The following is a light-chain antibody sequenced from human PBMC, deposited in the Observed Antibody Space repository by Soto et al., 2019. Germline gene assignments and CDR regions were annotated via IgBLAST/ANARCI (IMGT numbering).Light chain of an antibody. CDR3: QHYNSYSEA. CDR2: KAS. V-gene: IGKV1-5*03. J-gene: IGKJ1*01. Sequence: DIQMTQSPSTLSGSVGDRVTITCLASQTISSWLAWYQQKPGKAPKLLIYKASTLKSGVPSRFGGSGSGTEFTLTSSSLQPDDFATYYCQHYNSYSEAFGQGTKVDIK. CDR1: QTISSW.